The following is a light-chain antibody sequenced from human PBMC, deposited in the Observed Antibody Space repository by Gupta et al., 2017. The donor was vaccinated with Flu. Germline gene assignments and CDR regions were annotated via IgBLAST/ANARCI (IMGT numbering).Light chain of an antibody. Sequence: SYVLTQPPSVSVAPGKTARITCGGNNIASKSVHWYQQKPGQAPVLVVYDDSDRPSGMPERFSGSNSGNTATLTINRVEAGDEADYYCQVWDSSSDHVVFGGGTKLTVL. CDR1: NIASKS. V-gene: IGLV3-21*03. J-gene: IGLJ2*01. CDR2: DDS. CDR3: QVWDSSSDHVV.